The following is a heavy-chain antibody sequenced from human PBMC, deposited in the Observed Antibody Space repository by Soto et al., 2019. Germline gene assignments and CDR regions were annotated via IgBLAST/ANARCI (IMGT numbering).Heavy chain of an antibody. J-gene: IGHJ4*02. Sequence: GSLRLSCAASGFTFSSYWMSWVRQAPGKGLEWVANIKQDGSEKYYVDSVKGRFTISRDNAKNSLYLQMNSLRAEDTAVYYCARAQKGYYDFWSGYCFDYWGQGTLVTV. CDR2: IKQDGSEK. CDR1: GFTFSSYW. D-gene: IGHD3-3*01. V-gene: IGHV3-7*03. CDR3: ARAQKGYYDFWSGYCFDY.